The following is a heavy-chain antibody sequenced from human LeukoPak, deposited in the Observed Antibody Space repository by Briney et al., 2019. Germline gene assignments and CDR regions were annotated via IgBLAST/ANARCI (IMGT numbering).Heavy chain of an antibody. D-gene: IGHD2-2*01. J-gene: IGHJ4*02. Sequence: ASVKVSCKASGYTFTSYGISWVRQAPGQGLEWMGWISAYNGNTNYAQKLQGRVTMTRDTSISTAYMELSRLRSDDTAVYYCARAKRAYCSSTSCPRFVDYWGQGTLVTVSS. CDR3: ARAKRAYCSSTSCPRFVDY. V-gene: IGHV1-18*01. CDR2: ISAYNGNT. CDR1: GYTFTSYG.